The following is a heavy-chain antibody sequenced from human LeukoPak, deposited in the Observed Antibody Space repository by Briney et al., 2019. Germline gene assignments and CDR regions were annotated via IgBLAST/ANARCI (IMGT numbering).Heavy chain of an antibody. CDR3: AKGGGFSSSWLANWFDP. CDR1: GFTFSSYA. V-gene: IGHV3-23*01. J-gene: IGHJ5*02. Sequence: GGSLRLSCAASGFTFSSYAMSWVRQATGKGLDWVSGISGSGGSTNHADSVKGRFTISRDNSKNTLYLQMNSLRAEDTALYYCAKGGGFSSSWLANWFDPWGQGTLVTVSS. D-gene: IGHD6-6*01. CDR2: ISGSGGST.